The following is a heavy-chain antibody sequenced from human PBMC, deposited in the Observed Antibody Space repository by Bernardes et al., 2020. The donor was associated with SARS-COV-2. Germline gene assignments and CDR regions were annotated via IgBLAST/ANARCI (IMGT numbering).Heavy chain of an antibody. Sequence: SETLSLTCTVSGGSISSYYWSWIRQPPGKGLEWIGYIYYSGSTNYNPSLKSRVTISVDTSKNQFSLKLSSVTAADTAVYYCARALRSYDFWSGYSSDTPKGFYYYGSGGFDYWGQGTLVTVSS. CDR3: ARALRSYDFWSGYSSDTPKGFYYYGSGGFDY. J-gene: IGHJ4*02. D-gene: IGHD3-3*01. V-gene: IGHV4-59*01. CDR2: IYYSGST. CDR1: GGSISSYY.